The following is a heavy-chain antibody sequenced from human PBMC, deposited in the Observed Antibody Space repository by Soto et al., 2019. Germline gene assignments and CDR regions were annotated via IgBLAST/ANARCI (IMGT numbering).Heavy chain of an antibody. CDR3: AKDWKQLVSVVKYGMDV. Sequence: GGSLRLSCAASGFTFSSYGMYWVRQAPGKGLEWVAVISYDESNEYYADSVKGRFTISRDNSKNTLYLQMNSLRAEDTAVYYCAKDWKQLVSVVKYGMDVWGQGTKVTVSS. V-gene: IGHV3-30*18. CDR2: ISYDESNE. J-gene: IGHJ6*02. D-gene: IGHD6-13*01. CDR1: GFTFSSYG.